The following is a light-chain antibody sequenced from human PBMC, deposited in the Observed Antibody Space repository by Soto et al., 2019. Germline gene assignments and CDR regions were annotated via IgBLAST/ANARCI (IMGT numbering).Light chain of an antibody. Sequence: EIVMTQSPATLSVSPGERATLSCRASQSVSTKLAWYRQKPGQAPRLLIFGASIRATGIPARFSGSGFGTEFTLTINSLQSEDFAVYYCQQYKNWPHFTFGPGTTVDIK. CDR1: QSVSTK. V-gene: IGKV3-15*01. CDR3: QQYKNWPHFT. J-gene: IGKJ3*01. CDR2: GAS.